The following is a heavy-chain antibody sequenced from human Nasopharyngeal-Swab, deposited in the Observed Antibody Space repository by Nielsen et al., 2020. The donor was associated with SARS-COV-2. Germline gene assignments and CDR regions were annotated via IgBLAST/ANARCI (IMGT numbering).Heavy chain of an antibody. V-gene: IGHV3-74*01. J-gene: IGHJ3*02. CDR2: INTDASRT. Sequence: ETLSLTCAASGFTLSNYWIHWVRQTPGKGLLWVSRINTDASRTSYADSVKGRFTISRDNAKNTVYLQINRLRVDDTAVFYCTRVDVHDAFDMWGQGTMVTVSS. CDR3: TRVDVHDAFDM. CDR1: GFTLSNYW. D-gene: IGHD3-16*01.